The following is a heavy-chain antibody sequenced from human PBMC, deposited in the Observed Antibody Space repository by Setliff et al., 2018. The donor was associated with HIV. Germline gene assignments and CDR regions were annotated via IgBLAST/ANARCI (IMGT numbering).Heavy chain of an antibody. Sequence: GGSLRLSCAASGFTFNSYGIHWVRQAPGKGLEWVALIWYDASKKEYSDSVKGRFNILRDDSKKTAYLQMNSLRDEGTAVYYCVKDVLKFWSGSGALDFWGPGTLVTVS. CDR3: VKDVLKFWSGSGALDF. D-gene: IGHD3-3*01. CDR2: IWYDASKK. V-gene: IGHV3-33*06. CDR1: GFTFNSYG. J-gene: IGHJ4*02.